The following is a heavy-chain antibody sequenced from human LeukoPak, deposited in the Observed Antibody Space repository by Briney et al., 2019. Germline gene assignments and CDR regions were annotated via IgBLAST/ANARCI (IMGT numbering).Heavy chain of an antibody. D-gene: IGHD2-15*01. J-gene: IGHJ4*02. V-gene: IGHV3-48*02. CDR1: GFTFSSYS. CDR2: ISSSSSTI. Sequence: GGSLRLSCAASGFTFSSYSMNWVRQAPGKGLEWVSYISSSSSTIYYADSVKGRSTISRDNAKNSLYLQMNSLRDEDTAVYYCARDLCSGGSCYSEGFDYWGQGTLVTVSS. CDR3: ARDLCSGGSCYSEGFDY.